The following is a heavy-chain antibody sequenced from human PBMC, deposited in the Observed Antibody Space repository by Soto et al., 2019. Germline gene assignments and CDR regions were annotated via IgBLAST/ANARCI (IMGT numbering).Heavy chain of an antibody. CDR1: GGSISSGGYY. Sequence: QVQLQESGPGLVKPSQTLSLTCTVSGGSISSGGYYWSWIRQHPGKGLEWIGYIYYSGSTYYNPSLKSGVTISVDTSKNQFSLKLSSVTAADTAVYYCARVGRGLMTTVFWGWFDPWGQGTLVTVSS. V-gene: IGHV4-31*03. CDR3: ARVGRGLMTTVFWGWFDP. CDR2: IYYSGST. D-gene: IGHD4-17*01. J-gene: IGHJ5*02.